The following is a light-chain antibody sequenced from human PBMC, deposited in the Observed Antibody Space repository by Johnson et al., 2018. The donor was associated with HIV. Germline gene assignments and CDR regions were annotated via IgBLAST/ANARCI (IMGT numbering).Light chain of an antibody. CDR2: ENN. V-gene: IGLV1-51*02. J-gene: IGLJ1*01. CDR1: TSNIGNNY. Sequence: QSVLTQPPSVSAASGQKVTISCSGSTSNIGNNYVSWYQLLPGTAPKLLIYENNQRHSGIPDRFSGPKSVTSATLGITGPQTGDEADDYCGTWDSSLSGVFGTGTKVTVL. CDR3: GTWDSSLSGV.